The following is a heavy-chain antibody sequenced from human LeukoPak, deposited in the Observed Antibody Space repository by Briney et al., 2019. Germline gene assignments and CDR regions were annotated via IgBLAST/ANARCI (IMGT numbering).Heavy chain of an antibody. CDR1: GFIFSKYW. CDR2: IRQDGGDI. Sequence: GGSLRLSCTASGFIFSKYWMTWLRQAPGKGLEWAANIRQDGGDIHYVDSVKGRFTISRDNGKNSLYLQMNSLRAEDTAVYYCARDQDVVVLLGIIAYDAFDLWGQGTMVTVSS. J-gene: IGHJ3*01. D-gene: IGHD2-15*01. V-gene: IGHV3-7*01. CDR3: ARDQDVVVLLGIIAYDAFDL.